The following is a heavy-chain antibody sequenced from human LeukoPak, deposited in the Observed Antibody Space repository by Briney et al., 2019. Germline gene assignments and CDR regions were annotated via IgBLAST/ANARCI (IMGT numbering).Heavy chain of an antibody. CDR3: ARDRDVVVVAATHLFDY. V-gene: IGHV3-30-3*01. J-gene: IGHJ4*02. CDR2: ISYDGSNK. Sequence: PGGPLRLSCAASGFTFSSYAMHWVRQAPGKGLKWVAVISYDGSNKYYADSVKGRFTISRDNSKNTLYLQMNSLRAEDTAVYYCARDRDVVVVAATHLFDYWGQGTLVTVSS. D-gene: IGHD2-15*01. CDR1: GFTFSSYA.